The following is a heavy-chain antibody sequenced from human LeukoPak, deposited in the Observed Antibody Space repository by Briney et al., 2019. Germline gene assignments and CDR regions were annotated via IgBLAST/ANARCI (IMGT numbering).Heavy chain of an antibody. D-gene: IGHD3-22*01. CDR3: ASGSSGYPTPYNYFGY. CDR1: GGSISSSSYY. J-gene: IGHJ4*02. Sequence: PSETLSLTCTVSGGSISSSSYYWGWIRQPPGKGLEWIGSIYYSGSTYYNPSLKSRVTISVDTSKNQFSLKLSSVTAADTAVYYCASGSSGYPTPYNYFGYWGQGTLVTVSS. CDR2: IYYSGST. V-gene: IGHV4-39*01.